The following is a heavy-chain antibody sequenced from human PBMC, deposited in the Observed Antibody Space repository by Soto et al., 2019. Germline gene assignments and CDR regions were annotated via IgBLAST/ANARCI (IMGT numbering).Heavy chain of an antibody. CDR2: ISSSSSTI. V-gene: IGHV3-48*01. CDR3: AREFAELVFEGYYYMDV. CDR1: GLTFSSYS. J-gene: IGHJ6*03. Sequence: EVQLVESGGGLVQPGGSLRLSCAASGLTFSSYSMNWVRQAPGKGLEWVSYISSSSSTIYYADSVKGRFTISRDNAKNSLYLQMSSLRAEDTAVYYCAREFAELVFEGYYYMDVWGKGPTVSVSS. D-gene: IGHD6-13*01.